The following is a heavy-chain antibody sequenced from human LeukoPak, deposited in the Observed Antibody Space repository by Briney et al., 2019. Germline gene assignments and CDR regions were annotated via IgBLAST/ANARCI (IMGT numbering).Heavy chain of an antibody. J-gene: IGHJ5*02. CDR3: ARVLVRRFDP. CDR1: GGSISSYY. CDR2: IHYSGST. V-gene: IGHV4-59*01. Sequence: PSETLSLTCTVSGGSISSYYWSWIRQPPGKGLVWIGYIHYSGSTNYSPSLKSRVTISVDTSKNQFSLNLTSVTAADSAVYYCARVLVRRFDPWGQGTLVTVSS. D-gene: IGHD2-8*02.